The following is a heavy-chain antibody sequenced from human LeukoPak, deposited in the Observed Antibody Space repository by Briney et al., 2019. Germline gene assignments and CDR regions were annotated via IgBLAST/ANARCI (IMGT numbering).Heavy chain of an antibody. D-gene: IGHD6-6*01. Sequence: SETLSLTCTVSGGSISSYYWSWIRQPPGKGLGWIGYIYYSGSTNYNPSLKSRATISVDTSKNQFSLKLSSVTAADTAVYYCARYTRSSSDFDYWGQGTLVTVSS. V-gene: IGHV4-59*01. CDR1: GGSISSYY. CDR2: IYYSGST. J-gene: IGHJ4*02. CDR3: ARYTRSSSDFDY.